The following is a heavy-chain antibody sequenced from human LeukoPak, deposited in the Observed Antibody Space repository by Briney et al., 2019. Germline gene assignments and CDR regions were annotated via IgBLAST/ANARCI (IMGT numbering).Heavy chain of an antibody. CDR2: INHSGNT. Sequence: PSETLSLTCAVYGGSFSGYYWSWIRQPPGKGLEWIGEINHSGNTNYNPSLKSRVTISVDTYKNQFSLKLSSVTAADTAVYYCAREGIVGATSTWGQGTLVTVSS. V-gene: IGHV4-34*01. J-gene: IGHJ4*02. D-gene: IGHD1-26*01. CDR3: AREGIVGATST. CDR1: GGSFSGYY.